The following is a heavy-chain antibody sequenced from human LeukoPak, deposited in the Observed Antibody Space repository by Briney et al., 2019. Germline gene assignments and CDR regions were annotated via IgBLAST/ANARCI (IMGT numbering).Heavy chain of an antibody. CDR3: AKVLLWFGEFSHFDY. CDR2: ISSSSSTI. J-gene: IGHJ4*02. Sequence: PGGSLRLSCAASGFTFSSYSMNWVRQAPGKGLEWVSYISSSSSTIYYADSVKGRFTISRDNSKNTLYLQMNSLRAEDTAVYYCAKVLLWFGEFSHFDYWGQGTLVTVSS. D-gene: IGHD3-10*01. CDR1: GFTFSSYS. V-gene: IGHV3-48*01.